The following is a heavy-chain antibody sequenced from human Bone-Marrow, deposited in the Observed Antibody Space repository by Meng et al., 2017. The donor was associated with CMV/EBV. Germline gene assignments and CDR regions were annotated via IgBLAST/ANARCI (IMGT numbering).Heavy chain of an antibody. CDR3: ARDPGMVTTYWFDP. J-gene: IGHJ5*02. V-gene: IGHV3-30-3*01. CDR1: GFSFTNHA. D-gene: IGHD4-17*01. CDR2: TSSDGNII. Sequence: GESLKISCAASGFSFTNHAIHWVRQAPGKGLEWVAVTSSDGNIIDYADAVKGRFSMSRDNSKNKVYLQINGLRREDTAVYYCARDPGMVTTYWFDPLGQGTLVTVSS.